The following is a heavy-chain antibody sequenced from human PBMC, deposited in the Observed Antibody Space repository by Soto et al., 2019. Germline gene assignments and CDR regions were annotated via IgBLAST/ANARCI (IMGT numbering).Heavy chain of an antibody. CDR3: AREEFWSGYAYYYYGLDV. D-gene: IGHD3-3*01. Sequence: ASVKVSCKASGYTFTGYYMHWVRQAPGQGLEWMGWINPNSGGTNYAQKFQGWVTMTRDTSISTAYMELSRLRSDDTAVYYCAREEFWSGYAYYYYGLDVWGQGTTVTVSS. CDR1: GYTFTGYY. J-gene: IGHJ6*02. V-gene: IGHV1-2*04. CDR2: INPNSGGT.